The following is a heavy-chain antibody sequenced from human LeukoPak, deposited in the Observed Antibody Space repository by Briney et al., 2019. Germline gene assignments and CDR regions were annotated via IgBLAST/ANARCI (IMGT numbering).Heavy chain of an antibody. Sequence: SETLSLTCTVSGGSISSYYWSWIRQPSGKGLEWIGYIYYSGSTNYNPSLKSRVTISVDTSKNQFSLKLSSVTAADTAVYYCARGRGGWYGRKNWFDPWGQGTLVTVSS. CDR1: GGSISSYY. CDR3: ARGRGGWYGRKNWFDP. V-gene: IGHV4-59*01. D-gene: IGHD6-19*01. J-gene: IGHJ5*02. CDR2: IYYSGST.